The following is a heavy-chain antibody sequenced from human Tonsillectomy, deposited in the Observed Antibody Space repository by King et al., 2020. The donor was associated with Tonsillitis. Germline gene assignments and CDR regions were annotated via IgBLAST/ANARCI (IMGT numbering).Heavy chain of an antibody. J-gene: IGHJ6*02. CDR3: ARDKFPVGATSYYYYGMDV. D-gene: IGHD1-26*01. CDR1: GFTFSSYS. Sequence: VQLVESGGGLVKPGGSLRLSCAASGFTFSSYSMNWVRQAPGKGLEWVSSISSSSSYIYYADSVKGRFTISRDNAKNSLYLQMNSLRAEDTAVYYCARDKFPVGATSYYYYGMDVWGQGTTVTVSS. CDR2: ISSSSSYI. V-gene: IGHV3-21*01.